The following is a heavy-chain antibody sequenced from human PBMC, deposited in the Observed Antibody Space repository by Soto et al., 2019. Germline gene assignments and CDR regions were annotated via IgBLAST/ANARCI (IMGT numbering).Heavy chain of an antibody. CDR3: AKDLPGLALDY. Sequence: GGSLRLSCAASGFTFSSYGMHWVRQAPGKGLEWVAVISYDGSNKYYADSVKGRFTISRDNSKNTLYLQMNSLRAEDTAVYYCAKDLPGLALDYWGQGTLVTVSS. V-gene: IGHV3-30*18. J-gene: IGHJ4*02. D-gene: IGHD3-9*01. CDR1: GFTFSSYG. CDR2: ISYDGSNK.